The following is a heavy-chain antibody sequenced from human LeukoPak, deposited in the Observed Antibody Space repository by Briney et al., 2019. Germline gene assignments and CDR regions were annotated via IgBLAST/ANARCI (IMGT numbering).Heavy chain of an antibody. CDR1: GYTSTELS. D-gene: IGHD3-10*01. Sequence: GASVKVSSKVSGYTSTELSMHWVRHAPGKGLEWMVGFDPEDGETIYAQKFHGRVTMTEDTSTDTAYMELSSLRSEDTAVYYCATRPYGSGSYPFDYWGQGTVVTVSS. CDR2: FDPEDGET. V-gene: IGHV1-24*01. J-gene: IGHJ4*02. CDR3: ATRPYGSGSYPFDY.